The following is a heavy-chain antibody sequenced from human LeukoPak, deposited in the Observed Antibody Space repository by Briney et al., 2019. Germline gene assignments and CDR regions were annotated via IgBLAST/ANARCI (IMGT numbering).Heavy chain of an antibody. D-gene: IGHD1-20*01. V-gene: IGHV4-59*11. Sequence: SETLSLTCTVSGGSISSHYWSWIRQPPGKGLEWIGYIYYSGSTNYNPSLKSRVTISVDTSKNQFSLKLSSVAAADTAVYYCARGVTGTSGYYFDYCGQGTLVTVSS. CDR1: GGSISSHY. J-gene: IGHJ4*02. CDR3: ARGVTGTSGYYFDY. CDR2: IYYSGST.